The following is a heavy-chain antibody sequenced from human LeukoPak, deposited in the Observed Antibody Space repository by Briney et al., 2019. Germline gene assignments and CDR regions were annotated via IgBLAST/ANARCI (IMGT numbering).Heavy chain of an antibody. V-gene: IGHV4-59*01. D-gene: IGHD6-13*01. CDR3: ARAIAAAGTSGFDP. CDR1: GGSISSYY. Sequence: PSETLSLTCTVSGGSISSYYWSWIRQPPGKGLEWIGYIYYSGSTNYNPSLKSRVTISVDTSENQFSLKLSSVTAADTAVYYCARAIAAAGTSGFDPWGQGTLVTVSS. CDR2: IYYSGST. J-gene: IGHJ5*02.